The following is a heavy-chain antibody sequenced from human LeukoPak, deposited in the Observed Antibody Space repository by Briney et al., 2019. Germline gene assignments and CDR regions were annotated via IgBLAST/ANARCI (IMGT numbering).Heavy chain of an antibody. CDR1: GHTFTSYG. CDR2: ISAYNGNT. J-gene: IGHJ3*02. CDR3: ARVGAAAGPGAFDI. V-gene: IGHV1-18*01. Sequence: GASVKVSCKASGHTFTSYGISWVRQAPGQGLEWMGWISAYNGNTNYAQKLQGRVTMTTDTSTSTAYMELRSLRSDDTAVYYCARVGAAAGPGAFDIWGQGTMVTVSS. D-gene: IGHD6-13*01.